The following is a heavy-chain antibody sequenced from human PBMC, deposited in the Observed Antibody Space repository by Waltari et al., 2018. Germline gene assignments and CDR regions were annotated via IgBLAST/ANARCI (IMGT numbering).Heavy chain of an antibody. CDR3: ARQSGYGDLYYYYYMDG. V-gene: IGHV4-39*01. D-gene: IGHD4-17*01. CDR2: IYYSGST. Sequence: QLQLQESGPGLVKPSETLSLTCTVSGCSISSSSYYWGWIRQPPGKALEWIGSIYYSGSTYYNPSLKSGVTISVDTSKNQFSLKLSSVTAADTSVYYCARQSGYGDLYYYYYMDGWGKGTTVTVSS. CDR1: GCSISSSSYY. J-gene: IGHJ6*03.